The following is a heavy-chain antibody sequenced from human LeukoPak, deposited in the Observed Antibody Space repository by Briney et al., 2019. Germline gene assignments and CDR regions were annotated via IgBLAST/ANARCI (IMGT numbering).Heavy chain of an antibody. CDR3: ARGVMYYDSSSYLFDY. V-gene: IGHV3-33*01. CDR1: GFTFSSYG. Sequence: PGGSLRLSCAASGFTFSSYGMHWVRQAPGKGLEWVAIIWYDGSNKYYADSVKGRFTISRDNSKNTLYLQMNSLRAEDTAVYYCARGVMYYDSSSYLFDYRGQGILVTVSS. J-gene: IGHJ4*02. D-gene: IGHD3-22*01. CDR2: IWYDGSNK.